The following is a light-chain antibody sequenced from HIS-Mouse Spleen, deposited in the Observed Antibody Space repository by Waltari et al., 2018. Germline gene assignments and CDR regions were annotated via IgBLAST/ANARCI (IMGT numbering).Light chain of an antibody. CDR1: NVGDKY. Sequence: SYELTQPPSVSVSPGQTASITCAGHNVGDKYACWYQQKPGQSPVLVIYQDSKRPSGIPERFSGSNSGNTATLTISGTQAMDEADYYCQAWDSSHVVFGGGTKLTVL. V-gene: IGLV3-1*01. CDR2: QDS. CDR3: QAWDSSHVV. J-gene: IGLJ2*01.